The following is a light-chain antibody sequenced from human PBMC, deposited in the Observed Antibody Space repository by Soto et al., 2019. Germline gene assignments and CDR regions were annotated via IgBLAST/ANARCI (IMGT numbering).Light chain of an antibody. Sequence: DIQMTQSPSTLSASVGDRVTITCRATQNIYGWLAWYQQKSGKAPKLLLYDASSLENGVPSRFSGSGFGTEFTVTISSLYPDDFASYCYQQCNSYSRMVGQGTKVQV. CDR1: QNIYGW. CDR3: QQCNSYSRM. CDR2: DAS. V-gene: IGKV1-5*01. J-gene: IGKJ1*01.